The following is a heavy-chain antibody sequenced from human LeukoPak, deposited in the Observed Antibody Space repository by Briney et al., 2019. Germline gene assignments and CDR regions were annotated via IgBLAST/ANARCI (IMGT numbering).Heavy chain of an antibody. V-gene: IGHV4-59*01. CDR1: GGSISSYY. Sequence: SEALSLTCTVSGGSISSYYWSWIRQPPGKGLEWIGYIYYSGSTNYNPSLKSRVTISVDTSKNQFSLKLSSVTAADTAVYYCAREVTPGWFDPWGQGTLVTVSS. D-gene: IGHD2-21*02. J-gene: IGHJ5*02. CDR2: IYYSGST. CDR3: AREVTPGWFDP.